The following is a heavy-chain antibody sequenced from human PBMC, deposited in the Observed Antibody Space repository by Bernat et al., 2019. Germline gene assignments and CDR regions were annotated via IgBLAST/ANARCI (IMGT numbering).Heavy chain of an antibody. J-gene: IGHJ4*02. CDR1: GFTFSSYA. D-gene: IGHD6-13*01. CDR3: ARGGVAAGGVLGY. V-gene: IGHV3-30-3*01. Sequence: QVQLVESGGGVVQPGRSLRLSCAASGFTFSSYAMHWVRQAPGKGLEWVAVISYDGSNKYYADSVKGRFTISRDNSKNTLYLQMNSLRAEDTAVYYWARGGVAAGGVLGYWGQGTLVPVSS. CDR2: ISYDGSNK.